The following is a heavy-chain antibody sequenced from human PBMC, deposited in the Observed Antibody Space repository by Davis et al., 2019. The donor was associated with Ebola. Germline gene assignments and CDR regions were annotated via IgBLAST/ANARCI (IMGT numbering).Heavy chain of an antibody. CDR2: IRSKANSYAT. J-gene: IGHJ4*02. V-gene: IGHV3-73*01. Sequence: GESLKISCAASGFTFSSYAMHWVRQASGKGLEWVGRIRSKANSYATAYAASVKGRFTISRDDSKNTAYLQMNSLKTEDTAVYYCAVVIDPIDYWGQGTLVTVSS. CDR1: GFTFSSYA. CDR3: AVVIDPIDY. D-gene: IGHD2-21*01.